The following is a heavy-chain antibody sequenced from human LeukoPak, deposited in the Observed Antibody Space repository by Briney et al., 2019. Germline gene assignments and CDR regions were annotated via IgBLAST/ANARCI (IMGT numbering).Heavy chain of an antibody. CDR1: GFPFSNYS. V-gene: IGHV3-21*01. CDR2: ISGSSIYI. Sequence: GGSLRLSCTASGFPFSNYSMNWVRQAPGKGLEWVSSISGSSIYIYYADSVKGRFTLSRDNAKKSLYLRMNSLRAEDTAVYFCARVVRFSYYFDSWGQGTLVTVSS. CDR3: ARVVRFSYYFDS. J-gene: IGHJ4*02.